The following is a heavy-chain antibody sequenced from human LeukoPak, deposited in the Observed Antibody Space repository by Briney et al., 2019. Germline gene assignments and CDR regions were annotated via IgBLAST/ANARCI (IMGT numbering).Heavy chain of an antibody. V-gene: IGHV4-39*01. CDR1: GGSISSSSYY. Sequence: SETLSLTCTVSGGSISSSSYYWGWIRQPPGKGLEWIGSIYYSGNTYYNPSLKSRVTISVDTSKNQFSLKLSSVTAADTAVYYCARQAYDSSGYYYSRGGNWFDPWGQGTLVTVSS. CDR3: ARQAYDSSGYYYSRGGNWFDP. D-gene: IGHD3-22*01. J-gene: IGHJ5*02. CDR2: IYYSGNT.